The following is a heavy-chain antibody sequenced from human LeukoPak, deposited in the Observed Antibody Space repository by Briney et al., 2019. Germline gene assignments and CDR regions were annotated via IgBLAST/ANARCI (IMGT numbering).Heavy chain of an antibody. Sequence: QPGGSLRLSCAASGFTFSSCWMSWVRQAPGKGLEWVANIKQDGSEKYYVDSVKGRFTISRDNAKNSLYLQMNSLRAEDTAVYYCATIQVSLYYMDVWGKGTTVTVSS. CDR3: ATIQVSLYYMDV. CDR2: IKQDGSEK. D-gene: IGHD5-18*01. CDR1: GFTFSSCW. J-gene: IGHJ6*03. V-gene: IGHV3-7*01.